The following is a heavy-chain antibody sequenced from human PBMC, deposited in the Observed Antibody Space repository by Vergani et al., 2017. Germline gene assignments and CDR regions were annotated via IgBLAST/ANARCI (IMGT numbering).Heavy chain of an antibody. CDR1: GGSFSGYY. D-gene: IGHD1-1*01. J-gene: IGHJ4*02. V-gene: IGHV4-34*01. Sequence: QVQLQQWGAGLLKPSETLSLTCAVYGGSFSGYYWNWIRQPPGKGLEWIGEINHSGSTNYNPSLKSRVTISVDMSKNQFSLKLSSVTAADTAVYYCARTLEPQFDYWGQGTLVTVSS. CDR3: ARTLEPQFDY. CDR2: INHSGST.